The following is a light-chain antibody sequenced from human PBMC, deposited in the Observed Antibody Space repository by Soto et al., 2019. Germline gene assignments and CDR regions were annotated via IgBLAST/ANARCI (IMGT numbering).Light chain of an antibody. CDR1: SSDVGGYDY. J-gene: IGLJ1*01. CDR3: CSYADNYFYV. CDR2: DVT. V-gene: IGLV2-11*01. Sequence: QSVLTQPRSVSGSPGQSVTFSCTGTSSDVGGYDYVSWYQHHPGKAPKLIIFDVTKRPSGVPDRFSGSKSGNTASLTISGLQAEDEAEYHCCSYADNYFYVFGSGTKLTVL.